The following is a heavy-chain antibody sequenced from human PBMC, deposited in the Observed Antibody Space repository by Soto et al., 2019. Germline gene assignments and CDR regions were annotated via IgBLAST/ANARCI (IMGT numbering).Heavy chain of an antibody. J-gene: IGHJ6*02. CDR2: FDPEDGET. CDR3: ATGVYDSSGYYYYYGMDV. CDR1: GYTLTELS. Sequence: ASVKVSCKVSGYTLTELSMHWVRQAPGKGLEWMGGFDPEDGETIYAQKFQGRVTMTEDTSTDTAYMELSSLRSEDTAVYHCATGVYDSSGYYYYYGMDVWGQGTTVTVSS. D-gene: IGHD3-22*01. V-gene: IGHV1-24*01.